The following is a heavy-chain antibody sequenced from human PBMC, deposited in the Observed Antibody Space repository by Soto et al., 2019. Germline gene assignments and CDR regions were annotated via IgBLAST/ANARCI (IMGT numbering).Heavy chain of an antibody. D-gene: IGHD3-3*01. CDR2: VYWDDDK. Sequence: QITLKESGPPLVIPTQTLTLTCAFSGFSLTTRNVAVGWIRQPPGKALEWLALVYWDDDKRYSPSLNSRLAIAKYTSDNQVVLSMTNMDPVDTATYYCARRVEGYFDYWGQGSLVTVSS. CDR3: ARRVEGYFDY. J-gene: IGHJ4*02. V-gene: IGHV2-5*02. CDR1: GFSLTTRNVA.